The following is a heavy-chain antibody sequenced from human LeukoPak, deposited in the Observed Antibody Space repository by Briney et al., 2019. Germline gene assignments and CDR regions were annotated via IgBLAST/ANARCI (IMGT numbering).Heavy chain of an antibody. V-gene: IGHV1-69*04. CDR2: IIPIFGIA. Sequence: SVKFSCKASGGTFSSYAISWVRQAPGQGLEWMGRIIPIFGIANYAQKFQGRVTITADKSTSTAYMELSSLRSEDTAVYYCARARVVSESVFDYWGQGTLVTVSS. CDR1: GGTFSSYA. D-gene: IGHD2-2*01. J-gene: IGHJ4*02. CDR3: ARARVVSESVFDY.